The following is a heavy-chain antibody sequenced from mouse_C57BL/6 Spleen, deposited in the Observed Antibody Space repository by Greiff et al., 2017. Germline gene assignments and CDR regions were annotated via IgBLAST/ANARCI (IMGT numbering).Heavy chain of an antibody. CDR2: ISDGGSYT. CDR3: ARGGLRRDWYFDV. J-gene: IGHJ1*03. V-gene: IGHV5-4*03. CDR1: GFTFSSYA. Sequence: EVKLVESGGGLVKPGGSLKLSCAASGFTFSSYAMSWVRQTPEKRLEWVATISDGGSYTYYPDNVKGRFTIYRDNAKNNLYLQMSHLKSEDTAMYYCARGGLRRDWYFDVWGTGTTVTVSS. D-gene: IGHD2-4*01.